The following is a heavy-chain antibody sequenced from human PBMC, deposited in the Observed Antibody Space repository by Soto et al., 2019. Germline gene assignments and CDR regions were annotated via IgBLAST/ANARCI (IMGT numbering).Heavy chain of an antibody. V-gene: IGHV1-69*06. CDR1: GGTFSSYA. Sequence: SVKVSCKASGGTFSSYAISWVRQAPGQGLEWMGGIIPIFGTANYAQKFQGRVTITADKSTSTAYMELSSLRSEDTAVYYCARDRVWFAESYQNRMDVWGQGTTVTVSS. D-gene: IGHD3-10*01. CDR3: ARDRVWFAESYQNRMDV. CDR2: IIPIFGTA. J-gene: IGHJ6*02.